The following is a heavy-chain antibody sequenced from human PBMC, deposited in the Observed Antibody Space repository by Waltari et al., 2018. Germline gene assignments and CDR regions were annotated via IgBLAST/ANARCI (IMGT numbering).Heavy chain of an antibody. CDR1: SGSIPSPYYY. CDR2: IYSRGNI. Sequence: QLQLQESGPGLVKPSETLSLTCSLSSGSIPSPYYYWDWIRQSPGKGLEWIGNIYSRGNIHYNPSLGSRVTMSLDSSNNQFSLELRSVTAADTAVYYCARHSPGSTWFDPWGQGTLVTVSS. D-gene: IGHD7-27*01. CDR3: ARHSPGSTWFDP. V-gene: IGHV4-39*01. J-gene: IGHJ5*02.